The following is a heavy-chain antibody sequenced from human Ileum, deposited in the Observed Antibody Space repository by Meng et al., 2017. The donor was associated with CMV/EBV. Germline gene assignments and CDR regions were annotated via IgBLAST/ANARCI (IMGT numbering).Heavy chain of an antibody. CDR2: ISVYYGDT. V-gene: IGHV1-18*01. CDR3: AILLYCGGYCATDY. J-gene: IGHJ4*02. CDR1: GYTFTTYG. D-gene: IGHD2-21*01. Sequence: ASVKVSCKASGYTFTTYGISWVRQAPGQGLEWMGWISVYYGDTKYAPKLQGRVTLSTDTSTSTAYMGLRSLRSDDTAVYYCAILLYCGGYCATDYWGQGTLVTVSS.